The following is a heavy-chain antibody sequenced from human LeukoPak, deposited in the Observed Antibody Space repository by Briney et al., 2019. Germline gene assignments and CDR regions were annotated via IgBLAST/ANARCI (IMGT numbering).Heavy chain of an antibody. CDR2: ISSSSSTI. V-gene: IGHV3-48*01. Sequence: GGSLRLSCAASGFTFSSYSMNWVRQAPGKGLEWVSYISSSSSTIYYADSVKGRFTISRDNAKNSLYLQMNSLRAEDTAVYYCARDGDIVVVPAVQWDYWGQGTLVTVSS. D-gene: IGHD2-2*01. J-gene: IGHJ4*02. CDR1: GFTFSSYS. CDR3: ARDGDIVVVPAVQWDY.